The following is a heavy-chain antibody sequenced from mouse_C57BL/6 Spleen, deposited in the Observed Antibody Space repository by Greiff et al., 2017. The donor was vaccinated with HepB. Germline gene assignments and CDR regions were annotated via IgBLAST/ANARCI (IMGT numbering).Heavy chain of an antibody. J-gene: IGHJ2*01. CDR3: ARARANWDIDY. D-gene: IGHD4-1*01. CDR1: GYTFTSYW. V-gene: IGHV1-53*01. Sequence: QVQLQQPGTELVKPGASVKLSCKASGYTFTSYWMHWVKQRPGHGLEWIGNINPGNGSTNYNEKFKSKATLTVDKSSSTAYMQLSSLTSEDSAVYYYARARANWDIDYWGQGTTLTVSS. CDR2: INPGNGST.